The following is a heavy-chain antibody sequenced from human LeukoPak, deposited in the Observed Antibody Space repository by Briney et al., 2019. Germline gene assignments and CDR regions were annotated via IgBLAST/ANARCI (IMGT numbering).Heavy chain of an antibody. Sequence: SQTLSRTCAISGDSVPINNADWNWIRQSPSSGVEWLGRTYYRSKWYNDYAVSVKSRITINPDTSKNQFSLQLNSVTPEDTAVYYCASKRSGGFAYWGQGTLVTVSS. V-gene: IGHV6-1*01. D-gene: IGHD3-10*01. CDR2: TYYRSKWYN. J-gene: IGHJ4*02. CDR1: GDSVPINNAD. CDR3: ASKRSGGFAY.